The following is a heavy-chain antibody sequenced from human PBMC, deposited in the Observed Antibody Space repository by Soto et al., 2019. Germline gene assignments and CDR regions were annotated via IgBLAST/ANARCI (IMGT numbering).Heavy chain of an antibody. CDR1: GGTFSSYA. CDR3: ARSMVAVASRQYYYYYGMDV. CDR2: ITLYNGNT. J-gene: IGHJ6*02. Sequence: ASVKVSCKASGGTFSSYAISWVRQAPGQGLERMRWITLYNGNTNYAKKFQGRVTITRDMSLRTAYIELSSLRSEDSAVYYWARSMVAVASRQYYYYYGMDVWGQGTTVTVSS. V-gene: IGHV1-8*03. D-gene: IGHD3-10*01.